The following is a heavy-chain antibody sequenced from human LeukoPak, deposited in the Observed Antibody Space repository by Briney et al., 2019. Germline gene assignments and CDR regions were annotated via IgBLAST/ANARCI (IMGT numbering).Heavy chain of an antibody. J-gene: IGHJ4*02. CDR1: GFTFSSYA. V-gene: IGHV3-23*01. CDR3: AKDRIVMSGFFDY. CDR2: ISGRDGNT. D-gene: IGHD6-19*01. Sequence: PGGSLRLSCAASGFTFSSYAMSWVRQAPGKGLEWVSGISGRDGNTYYADSVKGRFTISRDNSKNTLYLQMISLRDEDTAIYYCAKDRIVMSGFFDYWGQGTLVTVSS.